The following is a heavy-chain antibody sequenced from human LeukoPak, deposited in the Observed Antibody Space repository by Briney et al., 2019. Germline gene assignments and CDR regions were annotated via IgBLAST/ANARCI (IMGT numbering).Heavy chain of an antibody. D-gene: IGHD2-2*01. J-gene: IGHJ4*02. CDR3: ARAPTVLVGYCSSSSCQADY. V-gene: IGHV3-21*05. CDR2: ISTSSST. Sequence: PGGSLRLSCAASGLTFSRYSMSWVRQAPGKGLEWISYISTSSSTYYADSVKGRFTISRDNAENSLYLQMNSLRVEDTAVYYCARAPTVLVGYCSSSSCQADYWGQGTLVTVSS. CDR1: GLTFSRYS.